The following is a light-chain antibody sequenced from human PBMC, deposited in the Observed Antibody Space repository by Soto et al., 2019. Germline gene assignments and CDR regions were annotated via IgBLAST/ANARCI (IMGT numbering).Light chain of an antibody. CDR1: QDISNY. Sequence: DIQMTQSPSSLSASVGDRVTITCQASQDISNYLNWYQQKPGKAPKLLIYDASNLETGVPSRFSGSGSGTDFTFTISSLQPEDIATYYCLQDNNYPWTFGQGTKVEVK. V-gene: IGKV1-33*01. J-gene: IGKJ1*01. CDR3: LQDNNYPWT. CDR2: DAS.